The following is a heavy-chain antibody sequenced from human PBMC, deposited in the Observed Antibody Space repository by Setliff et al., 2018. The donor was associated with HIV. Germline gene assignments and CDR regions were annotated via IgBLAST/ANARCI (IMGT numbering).Heavy chain of an antibody. V-gene: IGHV4-34*01. CDR3: ARRHTAFDP. CDR1: GGSFSGYY. D-gene: IGHD4-17*01. Sequence: SETLSLTCAVYGGSFSGYYWSWIRQPPGKGLEWIGEINHSGSTYYNPSLKSRVTISIDTSRSQFSLKLTSVTAADTAMYYCARRHTAFDPWGQGTLVTVSS. CDR2: INHSGST. J-gene: IGHJ5*02.